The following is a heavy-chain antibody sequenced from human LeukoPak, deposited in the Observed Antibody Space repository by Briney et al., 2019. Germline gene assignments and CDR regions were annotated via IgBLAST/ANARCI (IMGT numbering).Heavy chain of an antibody. V-gene: IGHV3-33*01. CDR1: GFTFSSYG. CDR2: IWYDGSNK. CDR3: AREYYDSSGYYDY. Sequence: GGSLRLSCAASGFTFSSYGMHWVRQAPGKGLEWVAVIWYDGSNKYYADSVKGRFTISRDNSKKTLYLHMNSLRAEDTAVYYCAREYYDSSGYYDYWGQGTLVTVSS. D-gene: IGHD3-22*01. J-gene: IGHJ4*02.